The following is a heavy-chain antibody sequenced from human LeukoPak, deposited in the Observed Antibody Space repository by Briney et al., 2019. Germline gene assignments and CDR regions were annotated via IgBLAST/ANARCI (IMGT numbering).Heavy chain of an antibody. Sequence: GGSLRQTFAACGFTLSDHYLSCIRQAPGKGLEWISYISGTSTYTNYADSVKGRFTISRDNSKNTLYLQMNSLRAEDTAVYYCARDWRPSFLRWFSPWGRQSLVTVSS. CDR3: ARDWRPSFLRWFSP. D-gene: IGHD1-26*01. CDR1: GFTLSDHY. J-gene: IGHJ5*01. CDR2: ISGTSTYT. V-gene: IGHV3-11*06.